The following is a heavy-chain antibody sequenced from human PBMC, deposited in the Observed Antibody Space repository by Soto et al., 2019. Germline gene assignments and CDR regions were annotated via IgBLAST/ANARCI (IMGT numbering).Heavy chain of an antibody. J-gene: IGHJ4*02. CDR1: GYTFTSYG. CDR2: ISAYNGNT. V-gene: IGHV1-18*01. CDR3: ARGPGYDYVWGSYRYVAFDY. Sequence: QVQLVQSGAEVKKPGASVKVSCKASGYTFTSYGISWVRQAPGQGLEWMGWISAYNGNTNYAQKLQGRVTMTTDTSXXTXYXXLRSLRSEDPAVYYCARGPGYDYVWGSYRYVAFDYWGQVTLVSVSS. D-gene: IGHD3-16*02.